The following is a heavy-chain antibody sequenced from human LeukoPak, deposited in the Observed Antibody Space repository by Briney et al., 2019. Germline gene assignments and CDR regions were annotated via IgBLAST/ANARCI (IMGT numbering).Heavy chain of an antibody. V-gene: IGHV1-2*02. J-gene: IGHJ5*02. CDR2: INPNCGDS. Sequence: ASVTDSFQACGYILRGYYMQWVRPPGGRRLEWMGWINPNCGDSNYAKKFQGRVTMTRDTSISTAYMELSSLRSDDTAVYYCARISPNYWFDPWGRGTLVTVSS. CDR1: GYILRGYY. CDR3: ARISPNYWFDP.